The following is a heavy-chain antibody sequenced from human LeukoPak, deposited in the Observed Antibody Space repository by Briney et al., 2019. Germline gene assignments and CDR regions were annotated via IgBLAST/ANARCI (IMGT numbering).Heavy chain of an antibody. D-gene: IGHD2-15*01. Sequence: PGGSLRLSCAASGFTFNYYSMNWVRQAPGKGLEWVSSISSGSDYISYADSVKGRFTISRDNAKNSLYLQMSSLRAEDTAVYYCASDVGAITGAFYIWGQGTMVTVSS. CDR1: GFTFNYYS. CDR2: ISSGSDYI. J-gene: IGHJ3*02. CDR3: ASDVGAITGAFYI. V-gene: IGHV3-21*01.